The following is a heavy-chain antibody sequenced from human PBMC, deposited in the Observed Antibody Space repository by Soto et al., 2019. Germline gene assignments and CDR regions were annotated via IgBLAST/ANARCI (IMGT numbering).Heavy chain of an antibody. V-gene: IGHV4-34*01. CDR1: GGSFSGYY. CDR3: ARDRAFGARGYYYYYMDV. Sequence: SETLSLTCAVYGGSFSGYYWSWIRQPPGKGLEWIGEINHSGSNNYNPSLKSRVTISVDTSKNQFSLKLSSVTAADTAVYYCARDRAFGARGYYYYYMDVWGKGTTVTVSS. J-gene: IGHJ6*03. CDR2: INHSGSN. D-gene: IGHD3-16*01.